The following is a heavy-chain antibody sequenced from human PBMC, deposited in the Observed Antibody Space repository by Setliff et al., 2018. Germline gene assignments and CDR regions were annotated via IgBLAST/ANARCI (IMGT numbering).Heavy chain of an antibody. CDR2: VYNTGTT. CDR3: ARHWDFCGGNCPHNSIDY. Sequence: PSETLSLTCTVSGGSISNSDYYWGWIRQPPGKGLEWIGRVYNTGTTYYNPSLNSRVTISADTSKNQFSVRLNSVTAADTAVYYCARHWDFCGGNCPHNSIDYWGRGALVTVSS. D-gene: IGHD2-21*02. J-gene: IGHJ4*02. CDR1: GGSISNSDYY. V-gene: IGHV4-39*01.